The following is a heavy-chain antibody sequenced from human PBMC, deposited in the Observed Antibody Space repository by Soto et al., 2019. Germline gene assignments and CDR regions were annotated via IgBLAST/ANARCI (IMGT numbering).Heavy chain of an antibody. Sequence: SETLSLTCTVSAASISDYYWSWIRQPPGKGLEWIGYRYYSGSTNYNPSLKSRVAISLDTSKNQFSLNLSSVTAADTAVYFCARPYSWGLDYWGQGTLVTVSS. CDR1: AASISDYY. CDR2: RYYSGST. V-gene: IGHV4-59*01. D-gene: IGHD5-18*01. J-gene: IGHJ4*02. CDR3: ARPYSWGLDY.